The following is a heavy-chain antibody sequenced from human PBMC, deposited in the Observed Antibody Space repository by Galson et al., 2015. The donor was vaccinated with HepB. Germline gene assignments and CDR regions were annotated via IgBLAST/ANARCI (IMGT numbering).Heavy chain of an antibody. CDR1: GGTFSSYA. Sequence: SVKVSCKASGGTFSSYAISWVRQAPGQGLEWMGGIIPIFGTANYAQKFQGRVTITADESTSTAYMELSSLRSEDTAVYYCARDQAVAGSDWYFDLWGRGTLVTVSS. V-gene: IGHV1-69*13. CDR3: ARDQAVAGSDWYFDL. CDR2: IIPIFGTA. J-gene: IGHJ2*01. D-gene: IGHD6-19*01.